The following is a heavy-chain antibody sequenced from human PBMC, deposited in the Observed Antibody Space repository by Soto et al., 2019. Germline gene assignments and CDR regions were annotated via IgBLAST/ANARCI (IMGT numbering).Heavy chain of an antibody. CDR2: IIPIFGTA. J-gene: IGHJ6*02. V-gene: IGHV1-69*13. CDR1: GGTFSSYA. D-gene: IGHD6-19*01. CDR3: ARVGYSSGWYLPDRGYYYGMDV. Sequence: SVKVSCKASGGTFSSYAISWVRQAPGQGLEWMGGIIPIFGTANYAQKFQGRVTITADESTSTAYMELSSLRSEDTAVYYCARVGYSSGWYLPDRGYYYGMDVWGQGTTVTVSS.